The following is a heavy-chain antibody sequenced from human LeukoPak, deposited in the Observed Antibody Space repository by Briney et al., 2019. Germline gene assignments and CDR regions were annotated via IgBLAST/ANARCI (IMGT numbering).Heavy chain of an antibody. CDR3: ARCRASGSYPCPVDV. CDR2: INWDGGST. CDR1: GFTFDDYG. Sequence: PGGSLRLSCAASGFTFDDYGMSWVRQAPGKGLEWVSGINWDGGSTGYADSVKGRFTISRDNAKNSLYLQMNSLRAEDTALYYCARCRASGSYPCPVDVWGKGTTVTVSS. D-gene: IGHD1-26*01. V-gene: IGHV3-20*04. J-gene: IGHJ6*04.